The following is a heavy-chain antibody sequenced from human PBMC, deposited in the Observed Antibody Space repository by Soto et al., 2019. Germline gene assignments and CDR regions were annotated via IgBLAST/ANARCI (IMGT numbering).Heavy chain of an antibody. CDR2: IYYSGST. Sequence: SETLSLTCTVSGGSISSGNYYWSWIRQPPGKGLEWIGYIYYSGSTYYNPSLKSRVTISVDTSKNQFSLKLSSVTAADTAVYYCASYRVDAFDIWGQGTMVTVSS. J-gene: IGHJ3*02. D-gene: IGHD4-4*01. CDR3: ASYRVDAFDI. CDR1: GGSISSGNYY. V-gene: IGHV4-30-4*01.